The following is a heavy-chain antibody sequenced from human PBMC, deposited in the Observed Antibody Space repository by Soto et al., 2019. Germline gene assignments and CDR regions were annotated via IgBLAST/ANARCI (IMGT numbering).Heavy chain of an antibody. CDR1: EFTFSSYA. CDR2: ISYDGSTK. Sequence: PGGSLRLSCAASEFTFSSYAMHWVRQAPGKGLEWVAVISYDGSTKYYADSVKGRFTISRDNSKNTLYLQVNSLRAEDTAVYYCARHYYDSTTPGWGQGTLVTVSS. V-gene: IGHV3-30-3*01. D-gene: IGHD3-22*01. J-gene: IGHJ4*02. CDR3: ARHYYDSTTPG.